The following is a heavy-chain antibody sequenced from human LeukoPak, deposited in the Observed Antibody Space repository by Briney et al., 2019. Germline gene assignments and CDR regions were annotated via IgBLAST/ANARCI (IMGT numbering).Heavy chain of an antibody. J-gene: IGHJ6*03. CDR2: ISPNGADT. CDR1: GYTFSGHY. Sequence: VASVKVSCKASGYTFSGHYMHWVRQAPGQGLEWMGWISPNGADTDYAQRFQGRVTMTRDTSISTAYMELSRLRSDDTAVYYCARAAIAVAGHYHYHYMDVWGKGTTITVS. CDR3: ARAAIAVAGHYHYHYMDV. V-gene: IGHV1-2*02. D-gene: IGHD6-19*01.